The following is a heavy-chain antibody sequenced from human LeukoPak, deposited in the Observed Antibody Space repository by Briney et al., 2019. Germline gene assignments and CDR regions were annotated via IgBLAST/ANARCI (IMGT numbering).Heavy chain of an antibody. CDR2: INHSGST. V-gene: IGHV4-34*01. CDR3: ARGPTPGDILTGYSYFDY. Sequence: SETLSLTCAVYDGSFSGYYWSWIRQPPGKGLEWIGEINHSGSTNHNPSLKSRVTISVDTSKNQFSLKLSSVTAADTAVYYCARGPTPGDILTGYSYFDYWGQGTLVTVSS. J-gene: IGHJ4*02. CDR1: DGSFSGYY. D-gene: IGHD3-9*01.